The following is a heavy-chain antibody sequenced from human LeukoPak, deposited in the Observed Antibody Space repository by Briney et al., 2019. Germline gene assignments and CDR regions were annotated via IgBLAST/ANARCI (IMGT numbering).Heavy chain of an antibody. V-gene: IGHV3-30*18. D-gene: IGHD6-19*01. J-gene: IGHJ4*02. CDR1: GFTFSNYG. Sequence: GRSLRLSCAASGFTFSNYGMHWVRQAPGKGLEWVAVISLDGFDQYYGDSVKGRFTISRDNSKNTLFLQMNSLRAEDTAVYYCAKGIAVAGTLLTPPDCWGQGTLVTVSS. CDR2: ISLDGFDQ. CDR3: AKGIAVAGTLLTPPDC.